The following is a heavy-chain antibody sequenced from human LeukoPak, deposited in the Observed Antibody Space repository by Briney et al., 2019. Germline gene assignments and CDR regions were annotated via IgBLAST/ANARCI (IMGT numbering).Heavy chain of an antibody. J-gene: IGHJ5*02. CDR3: ARGVEMATITNWFDP. Sequence: SETLSLTCAVYGGSFSGYHWSWIRQPPGKGLEWIGEINHSGSTNYNPSLKSRVTISVDTSKNQFSLKLSSVTAADTAVYYCARGVEMATITNWFDPWGQGTLVTVSS. CDR2: INHSGST. CDR1: GGSFSGYH. V-gene: IGHV4-34*01. D-gene: IGHD5-24*01.